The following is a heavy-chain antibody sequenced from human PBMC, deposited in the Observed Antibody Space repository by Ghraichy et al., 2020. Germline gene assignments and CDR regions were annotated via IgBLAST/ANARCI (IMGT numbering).Heavy chain of an antibody. CDR2: IRNSGGNT. CDR1: GFTFSSYA. V-gene: IGHV3-23*01. D-gene: IGHD2-15*01. Sequence: WGSLRLSCAASGFTFSSYAMSWVRQAPGKGLEWVSAIRNSGGNTYYADSVKGRFTISRDNSKNTLYLQMNSLRAEDTAVYYCAKDGDYCTGGSCPLGYYYGMDVWGQGTTVTVSS. J-gene: IGHJ6*02. CDR3: AKDGDYCTGGSCPLGYYYGMDV.